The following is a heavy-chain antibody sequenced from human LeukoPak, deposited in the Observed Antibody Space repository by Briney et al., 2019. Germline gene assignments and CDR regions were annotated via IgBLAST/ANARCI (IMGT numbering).Heavy chain of an antibody. J-gene: IGHJ4*02. D-gene: IGHD6-13*01. CDR3: AKVGIAAAGDTFDY. CDR2: IRYDGSNK. V-gene: IGHV3-30*02. Sequence: GGSLRLSCAASGFTFSSYGMHWVRQAPGKGLEWVAFIRYDGSNKYYADSVKGRFTISRDNSKNTLYLQMNSLRAEDTAVYYCAKVGIAAAGDTFDYWGQGTLVTVSS. CDR1: GFTFSSYG.